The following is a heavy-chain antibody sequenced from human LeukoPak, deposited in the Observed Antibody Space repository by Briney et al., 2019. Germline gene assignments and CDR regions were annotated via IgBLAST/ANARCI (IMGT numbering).Heavy chain of an antibody. CDR1: GFTFSSYA. D-gene: IGHD1-14*01. V-gene: IGHV3-30-3*01. J-gene: IGHJ4*02. CDR2: ISYDGSNK. CDR3: ARRGGAYTSLDY. Sequence: GRSLRLSCAASGFTFSSYAMHWVRQAPGKGLEWVAVISYDGSNKYYADSVKGRFTIPRDNSKNTLYLQMNSLRAEDTAVYYCARRGGAYTSLDYWGQGTLVTVSS.